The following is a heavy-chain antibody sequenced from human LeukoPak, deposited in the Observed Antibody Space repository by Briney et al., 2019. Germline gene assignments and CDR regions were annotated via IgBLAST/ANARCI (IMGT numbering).Heavy chain of an antibody. V-gene: IGHV3-23*01. CDR1: GFTFSSYA. Sequence: GGSLRLSCAASGFTFSSYAMSWVRQAPGKGLEWVSTISGSSRSTYYADSVKGRFTISRDNAKNSLYLQMNSLRAEDTAVYYCAGGTPEEDYWGQGTLVTVSS. CDR3: AGGTPEEDY. D-gene: IGHD3-16*01. CDR2: ISGSSRST. J-gene: IGHJ4*02.